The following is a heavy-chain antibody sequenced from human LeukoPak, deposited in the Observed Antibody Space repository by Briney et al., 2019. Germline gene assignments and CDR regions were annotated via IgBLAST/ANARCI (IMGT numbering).Heavy chain of an antibody. CDR2: ISSSGSTK. J-gene: IGHJ4*02. CDR3: ARVKMERRGYSYDLDY. D-gene: IGHD5-18*01. V-gene: IGHV3-48*03. CDR1: GFTFSSYE. Sequence: GGSLRLSCAASGFTFSSYEMNWVRQAPGKGLEWVSYISSSGSTKYYADSVKGRFTISRDNAKSSLYLQMNSLRAEDTAVYYCARVKMERRGYSYDLDYWGRGTLVTVSS.